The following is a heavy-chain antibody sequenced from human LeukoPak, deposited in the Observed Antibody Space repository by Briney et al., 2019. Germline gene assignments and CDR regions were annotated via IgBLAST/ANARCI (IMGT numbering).Heavy chain of an antibody. CDR1: GFTFDDYG. J-gene: IGHJ4*02. V-gene: IGHV3-20*04. Sequence: GGSLRLSCAASGFTFDDYGMSWVRQAPGKGLEWVSGTNWNGGSTGYADSVKGRFTISRDNAKNSLYLQMNSLRAEDTALYYCARMYPGDILTGYYLDYWGQGTLVTVSS. CDR2: TNWNGGST. CDR3: ARMYPGDILTGYYLDY. D-gene: IGHD3-9*01.